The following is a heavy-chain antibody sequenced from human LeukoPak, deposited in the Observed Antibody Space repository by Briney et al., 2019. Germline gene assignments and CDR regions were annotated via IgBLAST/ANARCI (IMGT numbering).Heavy chain of an antibody. D-gene: IGHD5-12*01. CDR1: GFTFSSSA. J-gene: IGHJ4*02. CDR3: AIRGYSGYVPYYFDY. V-gene: IGHV3-23*01. CDR2: ISGSGGST. Sequence: PGGSLRLSCAASGFTFSSSAMRWVRQAPGKGLEWVSAISGSGGSTYYADSVKGRFTISRDNSKNTLYLQMNSLRAEDTAVYYCAIRGYSGYVPYYFDYWGQGTLVTVSS.